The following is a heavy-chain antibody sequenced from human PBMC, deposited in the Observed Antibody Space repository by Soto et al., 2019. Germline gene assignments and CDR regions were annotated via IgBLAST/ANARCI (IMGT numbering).Heavy chain of an antibody. CDR3: AKDRNDYCDYEGWFDP. CDR2: ISGSGGST. Sequence: GGSLRLSCAASGFTFSSYAMSWVRQAPGKGLEWVSDISGSGGSTYYADSVKGRFTISRDNSKNTLYLQMNSLRAEYTAVYYCAKDRNDYCDYEGWFDPWGQGTLVTVSS. J-gene: IGHJ5*02. D-gene: IGHD4-17*01. V-gene: IGHV3-23*01. CDR1: GFTFSSYA.